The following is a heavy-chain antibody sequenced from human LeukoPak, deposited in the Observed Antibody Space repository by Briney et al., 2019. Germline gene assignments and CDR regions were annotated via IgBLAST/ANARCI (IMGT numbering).Heavy chain of an antibody. CDR1: GFTFSTYE. CDR2: ISSSGSTI. Sequence: GRSLRLSCAASGFTFSTYEMNWVRQAPGKGLEWVSYISSSGSTIYYADSVKGRFTISRDNAKNSLYLQMDSLRAEDTAVYYCARDRSSSWYYFDYWGQGTLVTVSS. J-gene: IGHJ4*02. V-gene: IGHV3-48*03. CDR3: ARDRSSSWYYFDY. D-gene: IGHD6-13*01.